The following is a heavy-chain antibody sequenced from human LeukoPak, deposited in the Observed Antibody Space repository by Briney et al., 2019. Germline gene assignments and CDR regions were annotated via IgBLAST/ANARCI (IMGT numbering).Heavy chain of an antibody. V-gene: IGHV4-34*01. Sequence: SETLSLTCAVYGGSFSGYYWSWIRQPPGKGLEWIGEINHSGSTNYNPSLKSRVTISVDTSKNQFSLKLSSVTAADTAVYYCARVELGDDFWTLFPRTNDAFDIWGQGTMVTVSS. CDR3: ARVELGDDFWTLFPRTNDAFDI. CDR2: INHSGST. J-gene: IGHJ3*02. D-gene: IGHD3-3*01. CDR1: GGSFSGYY.